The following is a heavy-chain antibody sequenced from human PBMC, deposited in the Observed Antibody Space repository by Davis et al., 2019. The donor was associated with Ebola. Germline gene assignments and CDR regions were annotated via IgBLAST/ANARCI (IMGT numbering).Heavy chain of an antibody. Sequence: ASVKVSCKASGYTFTSYDINWVRQATGQGLEWMGWMNPNSGNTGYAQKFQGRVTMTRDTSISTVYMELSSLRYDDTADYYCARGHNYAHEYWGQGTLVTVSS. CDR2: MNPNSGNT. V-gene: IGHV1-8*01. CDR3: ARGHNYAHEY. D-gene: IGHD4-11*01. CDR1: GYTFTSYD. J-gene: IGHJ4*02.